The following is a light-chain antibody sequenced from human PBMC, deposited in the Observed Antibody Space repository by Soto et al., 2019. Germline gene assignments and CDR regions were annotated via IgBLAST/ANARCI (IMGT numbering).Light chain of an antibody. CDR3: HQYTSSPIFT. Sequence: EIVLTQSPGTLSLSPGERATLSCRASQSVSSSYLAWYQQKPGQAPRLLIYGASSRATGIQDRFSGSGSGLHFTLTISRLEPEDFAVYYYHQYTSSPIFTFGPGNKVDIK. V-gene: IGKV3-20*01. J-gene: IGKJ3*01. CDR2: GAS. CDR1: QSVSSSY.